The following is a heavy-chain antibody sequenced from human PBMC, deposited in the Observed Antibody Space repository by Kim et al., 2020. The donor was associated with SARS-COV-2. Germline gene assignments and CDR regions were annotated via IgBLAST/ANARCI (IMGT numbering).Heavy chain of an antibody. CDR3: ARVHYDYVWGSSLGFDY. Sequence: GGSLRLSCAASGFTFSSYEMNWVRQAPGKGLEWVSYISSSGSTIYYADSVKGRFTISRDNAKNSLYLQMNSLRAEDTAVYYCARVHYDYVWGSSLGFDYWGQGTLVTVSS. D-gene: IGHD3-16*01. CDR2: ISSSGSTI. CDR1: GFTFSSYE. J-gene: IGHJ4*02. V-gene: IGHV3-48*03.